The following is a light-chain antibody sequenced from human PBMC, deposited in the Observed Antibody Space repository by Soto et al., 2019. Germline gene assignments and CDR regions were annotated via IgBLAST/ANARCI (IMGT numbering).Light chain of an antibody. Sequence: DIQMTQSPSHVSASVGDRVSITCRASQDIRSWLAWYQQRPGKAPKLLIYAATILQSGVPSRFGGSGSGTAFTLAISNLQPEDFASYFCQQANSFPLTLGGGTK. CDR3: QQANSFPLT. V-gene: IGKV1-12*01. J-gene: IGKJ4*02. CDR2: AAT. CDR1: QDIRSW.